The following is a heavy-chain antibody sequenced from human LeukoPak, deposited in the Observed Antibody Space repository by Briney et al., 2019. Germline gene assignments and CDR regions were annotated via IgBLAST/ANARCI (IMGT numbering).Heavy chain of an antibody. CDR1: GYTFTSYG. J-gene: IGHJ5*02. D-gene: IGHD2-2*01. CDR3: ARDPTSRSIVVVPAAMGFDP. V-gene: IGHV1-18*01. Sequence: ASVKVSCKASGYTFTSYGISWVRQAPGQGLEWMGWISAHNGNTNYAQKLQGRVTMTTDTSTSTAYMELRSLRSDDTAVYYCARDPTSRSIVVVPAAMGFDPWGQGTLVTVSS. CDR2: ISAHNGNT.